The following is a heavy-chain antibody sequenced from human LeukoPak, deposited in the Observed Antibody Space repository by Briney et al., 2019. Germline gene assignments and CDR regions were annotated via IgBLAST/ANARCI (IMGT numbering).Heavy chain of an antibody. CDR3: ARDFYDTSGYYYDY. Sequence: GGSLRLSCAASGFTFGRYSMNWVRQAPGKGLEWVSSISGSSSYKYYADSVKGRFTISRDNAKNSLYLQMNSLRAEDTAVYYCARDFYDTSGYYYDYWGQGTLVTVSS. CDR2: ISGSSSYK. CDR1: GFTFGRYS. D-gene: IGHD3-22*01. V-gene: IGHV3-21*01. J-gene: IGHJ4*02.